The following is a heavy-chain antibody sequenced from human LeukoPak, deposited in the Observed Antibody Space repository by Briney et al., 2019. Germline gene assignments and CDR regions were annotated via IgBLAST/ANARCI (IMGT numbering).Heavy chain of an antibody. CDR3: ARDLSNYYFDY. V-gene: IGHV3-30-3*01. CDR2: ISFDVNNN. J-gene: IGHJ4*02. D-gene: IGHD4-11*01. Sequence: GGSLRLSCAASGFTFSSYAMHWVRQAPGKGLEWVAFISFDVNNNHYADSVKGRFTISRDNSKNTLYMQMNSLRAGDTAVYYCARDLSNYYFDYWGQGTLVTVSS. CDR1: GFTFSSYA.